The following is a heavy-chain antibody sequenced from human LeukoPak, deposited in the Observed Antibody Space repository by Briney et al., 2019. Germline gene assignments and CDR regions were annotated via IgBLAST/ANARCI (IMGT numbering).Heavy chain of an antibody. Sequence: PGGSLRLSCAASGFTFSSYGMHWVRQAPGKGLEWVAVIWYDGSNKYYADSVKGRFTISRDNSKNTLYLQMNSLRAEDTAVYYCARDNQQWLLDYWGQGTLVTVSS. D-gene: IGHD6-19*01. J-gene: IGHJ4*02. CDR3: ARDNQQWLLDY. CDR1: GFTFSSYG. V-gene: IGHV3-33*01. CDR2: IWYDGSNK.